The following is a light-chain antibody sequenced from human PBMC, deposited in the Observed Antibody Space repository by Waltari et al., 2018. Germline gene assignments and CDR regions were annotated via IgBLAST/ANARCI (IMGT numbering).Light chain of an antibody. Sequence: QSALTQPASVSGSPGQSITISCTGTSSDVGGYNYVSWYQQHPGKAPKLMIYEVSNLPSGFSKRFPGSKYGNTASLTISGLQAEDEADYYGGSYTSSSTLVVFGGGTKLTVL. CDR3: GSYTSSSTLVV. CDR2: EVS. V-gene: IGLV2-14*01. CDR1: SSDVGGYNY. J-gene: IGLJ2*01.